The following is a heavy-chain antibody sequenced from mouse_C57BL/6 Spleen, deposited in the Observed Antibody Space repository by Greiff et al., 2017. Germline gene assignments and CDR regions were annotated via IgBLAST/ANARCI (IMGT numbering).Heavy chain of an antibody. CDR3: ARGTTVVAPYDY. J-gene: IGHJ2*01. V-gene: IGHV1-50*01. D-gene: IGHD1-1*01. Sequence: QVQLQQPGAELVKPGASVKLSCKASGYTFTSYWMQWVKQRPGQGLEWIGEIDPSDSYTNYNQKFKGKATLTVDTSSSTAYMQLSSLTSEDSAVYCCARGTTVVAPYDYWGQGTTRTVSS. CDR1: GYTFTSYW. CDR2: IDPSDSYT.